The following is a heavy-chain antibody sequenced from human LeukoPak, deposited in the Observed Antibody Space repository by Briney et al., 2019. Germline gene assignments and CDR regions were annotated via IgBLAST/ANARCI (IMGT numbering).Heavy chain of an antibody. D-gene: IGHD2-21*02. Sequence: SETLSLTCAVYGGSFSGYYWSWIRQPPGKGLEWIGSIYHSGSTYYNPSLKSRVTISVDTSKNQFSLKLSSVTAADTAVYYCARARVVVTAPDAFDFWGQGTMVTVSS. CDR2: IYHSGST. CDR3: ARARVVVTAPDAFDF. CDR1: GGSFSGYY. J-gene: IGHJ3*01. V-gene: IGHV4-34*01.